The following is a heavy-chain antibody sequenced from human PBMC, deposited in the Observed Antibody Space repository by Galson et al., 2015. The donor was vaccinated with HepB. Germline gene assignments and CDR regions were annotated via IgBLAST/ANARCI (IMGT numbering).Heavy chain of an antibody. D-gene: IGHD6-19*01. CDR1: GGSISSSSYY. J-gene: IGHJ1*01. CDR2: IYYSGST. V-gene: IGHV4-39*01. CDR3: ARLGSVAGYI. Sequence: SEPLSLTCTVSGGSISSSSYYWGWIRQPPGKGLEWIGSIYYSGSTYYNPSLKSRVTISVDTSKNQFSLKLSSVTAADTAVYYCARLGSVAGYIWGQGTLVTVSS.